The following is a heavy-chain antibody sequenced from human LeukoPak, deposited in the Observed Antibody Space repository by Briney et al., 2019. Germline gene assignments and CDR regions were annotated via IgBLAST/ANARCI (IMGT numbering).Heavy chain of an antibody. Sequence: GESLQISCKGSGYSFTSYWIGWVRQMPGKGLEWMGIIYPGDSDTRYSPSFQGQVTISADKSTSTAYLQWSSLKASDTAMYYCARPGRLVGASGLDAFDIWGQGTMVTVSS. J-gene: IGHJ3*02. CDR3: ARPGRLVGASGLDAFDI. D-gene: IGHD1-26*01. CDR1: GYSFTSYW. V-gene: IGHV5-51*01. CDR2: IYPGDSDT.